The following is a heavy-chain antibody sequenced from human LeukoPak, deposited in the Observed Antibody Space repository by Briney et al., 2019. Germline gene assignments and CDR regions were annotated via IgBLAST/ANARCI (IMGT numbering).Heavy chain of an antibody. CDR2: ISSSSRYI. CDR3: ARHTSSSWIFEY. V-gene: IGHV3-21*01. D-gene: IGHD6-13*01. CDR1: GFIFSTYS. J-gene: IGHJ4*02. Sequence: GGSLRLSCAASGFIFSTYSMNWVRQAPGKGLEWVSCISSSSRYIYYADSVKGRFTISRDDAKNSLYLEMNSLRAEDTAVYYCARHTSSSWIFEYWGQGTLVTVSS.